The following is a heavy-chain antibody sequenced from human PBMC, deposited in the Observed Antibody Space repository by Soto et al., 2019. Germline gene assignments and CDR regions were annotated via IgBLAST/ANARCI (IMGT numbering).Heavy chain of an antibody. CDR3: ARLPLSRRDLDH. Sequence: PGGSLRLSCAASGFGVSNNYMSWVRQAPGKGLEWVSAINSGGNTYYADSVKGRFTISRDNSKNTVYLQMNSVGAEDTAVYYCARLPLSRRDLDHWGQGTLVTVSS. CDR1: GFGVSNNY. CDR2: INSGGNT. J-gene: IGHJ4*02. V-gene: IGHV3-66*04. D-gene: IGHD3-10*01.